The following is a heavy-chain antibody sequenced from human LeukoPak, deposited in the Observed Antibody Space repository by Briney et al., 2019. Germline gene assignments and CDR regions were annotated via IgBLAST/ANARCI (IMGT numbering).Heavy chain of an antibody. CDR2: INTDGTVT. Sequence: GGSLRLSCAASGFTFSKYWMLWVCQAPGKGLESVSRINTDGTVTTYADSVKGRFIVSRDNADNTMFLQMNSVRDEDTAVYYCATKQWLAPPPDSWGQGTPVTVSS. J-gene: IGHJ4*02. CDR3: ATKQWLAPPPDS. D-gene: IGHD6-19*01. V-gene: IGHV3-74*01. CDR1: GFTFSKYW.